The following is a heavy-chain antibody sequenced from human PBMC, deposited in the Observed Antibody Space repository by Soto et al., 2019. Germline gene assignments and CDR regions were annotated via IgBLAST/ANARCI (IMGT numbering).Heavy chain of an antibody. J-gene: IGHJ3*02. D-gene: IGHD3-10*01. V-gene: IGHV3-48*01. CDR1: GFSFSNYS. CDR2: ISSSSSTI. CDR3: SLVRYYYNGQGAFDI. Sequence: EVQLVESGGGLVQPGGSLRLSCAASGFSFSNYSMNWVRQAPGKGLEWVSYISSSSSTIYYADSVKGRFTISRDNAKNSPYPLVTSLAAEDTAVYFFSLVRYYYNGQGAFDIWGQGTMVTVSS.